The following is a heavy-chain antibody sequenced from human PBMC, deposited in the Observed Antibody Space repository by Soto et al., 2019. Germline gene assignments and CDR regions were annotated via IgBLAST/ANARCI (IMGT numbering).Heavy chain of an antibody. V-gene: IGHV1-69*13. CDR1: GGTFSSYA. J-gene: IGHJ6*02. CDR2: IIPIFGTA. Sequence: SVKVSCKASGGTFSSYAISWVRQAPGQGLEWMGGIIPIFGTANYAQKFQGRVTITADESTSTAYMELSSLRSEDTAVYYCASLLARVERYYYYGMDVWGQGTTVTVSS. CDR3: ASLLARVERYYYYGMDV. D-gene: IGHD1-1*01.